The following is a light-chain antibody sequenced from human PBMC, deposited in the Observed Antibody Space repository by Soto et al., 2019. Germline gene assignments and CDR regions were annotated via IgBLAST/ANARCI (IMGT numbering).Light chain of an antibody. CDR1: QSVSSY. CDR2: DAS. CDR3: QQRSNWPPV. Sequence: EIVLTQSPVTLSLSPGERATLSCRASQSVSSYLAWYQQKPGQAPRLLIYDASNRATGIPARFSGSGSGTDFPLTISSLEPEDFAVYSCQQRSNWPPVFGQGTKLEIK. V-gene: IGKV3-11*01. J-gene: IGKJ2*01.